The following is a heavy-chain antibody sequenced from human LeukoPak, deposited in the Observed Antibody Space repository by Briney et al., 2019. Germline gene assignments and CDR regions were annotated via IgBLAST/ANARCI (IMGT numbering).Heavy chain of an antibody. D-gene: IGHD4-11*01. Sequence: PSETLSLTCTASGDSISSGSHYWTWIRQPAEKGLEWIGSIYHSGSTYNNPSLNSRVTISVDTSKNQYSLKLSSVTAADTAVYYCARINNYVQTGFRSGWFDPWGQGTLVTVSS. J-gene: IGHJ5*02. CDR1: GDSISSGSHY. CDR2: IYHSGST. CDR3: ARINNYVQTGFRSGWFDP. V-gene: IGHV4-39*07.